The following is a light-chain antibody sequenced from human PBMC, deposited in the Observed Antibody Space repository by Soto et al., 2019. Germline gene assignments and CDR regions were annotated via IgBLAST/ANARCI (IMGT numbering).Light chain of an antibody. J-gene: IGKJ1*01. CDR3: LQYHNLWA. V-gene: IGKV3-15*01. Sequence: ELVMTQSPATLSVSPGERATLSCRASQSVSSNLAWYHQKAGQAPRLLIYGASTRATGIPARFSGSGSGTEFTLTISSLQSEDFAVYSCLQYHNLWAFGQGTKVDIK. CDR1: QSVSSN. CDR2: GAS.